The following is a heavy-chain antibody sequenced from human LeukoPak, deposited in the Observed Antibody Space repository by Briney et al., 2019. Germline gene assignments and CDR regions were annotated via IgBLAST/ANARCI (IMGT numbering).Heavy chain of an antibody. CDR1: GYSFTSQW. CDR3: AGRRSSARFDY. J-gene: IGHJ4*02. V-gene: IGHV5-51*01. D-gene: IGHD6-6*01. CDR2: IYPADSDS. Sequence: GESLKISCKTSGYSFTSQWIAWVRQIPGKGLEWMGIIYPADSDSRYSPSFRGQVTISADKSTSTAYLQWSRLEASDTAMYYCAGRRSSARFDYWGQGTPVTVSS.